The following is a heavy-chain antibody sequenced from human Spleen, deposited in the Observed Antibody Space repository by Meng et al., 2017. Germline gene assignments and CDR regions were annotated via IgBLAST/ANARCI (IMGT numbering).Heavy chain of an antibody. CDR1: GGSFSDYY. CDR3: ARFSGSGWYV. V-gene: IGHV4-34*01. Sequence: HVQLQQWGAGLLKPSGPLSLPCVVSGGSFSDYYWRWIRQPPGKGLEWIGEINHSGSTNYNQSLKSRVTISVDTSKNQFSLKLSSVTAADTAVYYCARFSGSGWYVWGQGTLVTVSS. CDR2: INHSGST. J-gene: IGHJ4*02. D-gene: IGHD6-19*01.